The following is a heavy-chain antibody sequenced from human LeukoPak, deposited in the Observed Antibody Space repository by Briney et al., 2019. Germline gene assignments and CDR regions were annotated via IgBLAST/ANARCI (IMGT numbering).Heavy chain of an antibody. V-gene: IGHV3-9*01. CDR2: ISWNSGSI. D-gene: IGHD2-15*01. Sequence: GGSLRLSCAASGFTFDDYAMHWVRQAPGKGLEWVSGISWNSGSIGYADSVKGRFTISRDNAKNSLYLQMNSLRAEDTAVYYCARDGGYCSGGSCYQDYWGQGTLVTVSS. CDR1: GFTFDDYA. CDR3: ARDGGYCSGGSCYQDY. J-gene: IGHJ4*02.